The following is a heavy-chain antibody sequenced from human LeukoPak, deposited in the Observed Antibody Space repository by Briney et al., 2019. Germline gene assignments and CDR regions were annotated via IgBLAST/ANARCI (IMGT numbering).Heavy chain of an antibody. V-gene: IGHV1-58*02. CDR3: AADLAFTMVRGVIPTPNWFDP. CDR2: IVVDSGNT. J-gene: IGHJ5*02. CDR1: GYTFTSSA. D-gene: IGHD3-10*01. Sequence: SVKVSFTASGYTFTSSAMQWVRQARGQRLEWIGWIVVDSGNTNYAQKFQERVTITRDMSTSTAYMELSSLRSEDTAVYYCAADLAFTMVRGVIPTPNWFDPWGQGTLVTVSS.